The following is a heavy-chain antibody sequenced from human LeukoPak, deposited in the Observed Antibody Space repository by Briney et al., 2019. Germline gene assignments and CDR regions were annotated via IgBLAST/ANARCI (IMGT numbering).Heavy chain of an antibody. V-gene: IGHV3-23*01. J-gene: IGHJ4*02. CDR1: GFTFSSYA. CDR2: TSARGGST. D-gene: IGHD6-6*01. CDR3: ARDDPSMIAALHY. Sequence: GGSLRLSCAASGFTFSSYAMSWVRQAPGKGLEWVSSTSARGGSTYYADSVKGRFTISRDNSKNTLYLQMNSLRAEDTAVYYCARDDPSMIAALHYWGQGTLVTVSS.